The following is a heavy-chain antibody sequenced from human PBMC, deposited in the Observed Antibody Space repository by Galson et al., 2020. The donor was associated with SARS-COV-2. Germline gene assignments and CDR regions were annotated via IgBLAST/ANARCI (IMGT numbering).Heavy chain of an antibody. CDR2: INHSGST. CDR1: GGSFSGYY. J-gene: IGHJ6*02. V-gene: IGHV4-34*01. CDR3: ARGPVQRDSEVADDYYYYGMDV. D-gene: IGHD6-19*01. Sequence: SQASETLSLTCAVYGGSFSGYYWSWIRQPPGKGLEWIGEINHSGSTNYNPSLKSRVTISVDTSKNQFSLKLSSVTAADTAVYYCARGPVQRDSEVADDYYYYGMDVWGQGTTVTVSS.